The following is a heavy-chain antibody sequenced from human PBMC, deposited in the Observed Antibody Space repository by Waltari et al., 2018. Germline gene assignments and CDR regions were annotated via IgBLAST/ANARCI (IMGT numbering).Heavy chain of an antibody. CDR1: GYTLTELS. Sequence: QVQLVQSGAEVKKPGASVKVSCKVSGYTLTELSMHWVRQAPGKGLEWMGGVDPEDGETIYAQKFQGRVTMTEDTSTDTAYMELSSLRSEDTAVYYCATAPRYYYDSSAYYFDYWGQGTLVTVSS. V-gene: IGHV1-24*01. CDR2: VDPEDGET. J-gene: IGHJ4*02. D-gene: IGHD3-22*01. CDR3: ATAPRYYYDSSAYYFDY.